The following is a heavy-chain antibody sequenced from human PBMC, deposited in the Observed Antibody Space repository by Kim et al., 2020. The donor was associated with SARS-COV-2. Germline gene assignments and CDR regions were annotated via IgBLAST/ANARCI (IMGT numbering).Heavy chain of an antibody. CDR3: ARFPDYGDWFDP. D-gene: IGHD4-17*01. CDR2: IYYSGST. CDR1: GGSISSYY. J-gene: IGHJ5*02. V-gene: IGHV4-59*01. Sequence: SETLSLTCTVSGGSISSYYWSWIRQPPGKGLEWIGYIYYSGSTNYNPSLKSRVTISVDTSKNQFSLKLSSVTAADTAVYYCARFPDYGDWFDPWGQGTLVTVSS.